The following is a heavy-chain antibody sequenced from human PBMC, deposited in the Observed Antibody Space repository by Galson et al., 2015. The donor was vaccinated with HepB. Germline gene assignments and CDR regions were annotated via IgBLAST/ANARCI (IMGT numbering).Heavy chain of an antibody. Sequence: SLRLSCAASGFTFSSYEMKWVRQAPGKGLEWLSYISSSGSTIYDADSVKGRFTVSRDNAKNSLYLQMNSLRAEDTAVYYCARGGGGNGIPFDYWGQGTLVTVSS. D-gene: IGHD4-23*01. J-gene: IGHJ4*02. V-gene: IGHV3-48*03. CDR2: ISSSGSTI. CDR1: GFTFSSYE. CDR3: ARGGGGNGIPFDY.